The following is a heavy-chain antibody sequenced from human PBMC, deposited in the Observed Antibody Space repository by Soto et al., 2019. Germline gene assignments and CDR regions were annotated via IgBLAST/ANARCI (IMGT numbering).Heavy chain of an antibody. Sequence: EVQLLESGGGLVQPGGSLRLSCAASGFTFNNYAMTWVRQAPGKGLEWVSTISGSDDSTYYADSVKGRGTISIDNSKNALYLQMSSLRAEDTALYYCVKDWTGDTCPCMDVWGQGTTVTVSS. V-gene: IGHV3-23*01. CDR3: VKDWTGDTCPCMDV. D-gene: IGHD2-8*02. J-gene: IGHJ6*01. CDR1: GFTFNNYA. CDR2: ISGSDDST.